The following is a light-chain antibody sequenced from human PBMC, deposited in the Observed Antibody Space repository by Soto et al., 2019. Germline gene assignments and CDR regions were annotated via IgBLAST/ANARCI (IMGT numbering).Light chain of an antibody. J-gene: IGKJ2*01. V-gene: IGKV1-5*03. Sequence: DIQMTQSPSTLSASVGDSVTITCRASQSVSNWLAWYQQKPGKASKVLIYKASNLESGVPSRLSGSQSATQFTLTISSLQPDDVGTYYCQQYNSDPITFGQGTKLEIK. CDR2: KAS. CDR1: QSVSNW. CDR3: QQYNSDPIT.